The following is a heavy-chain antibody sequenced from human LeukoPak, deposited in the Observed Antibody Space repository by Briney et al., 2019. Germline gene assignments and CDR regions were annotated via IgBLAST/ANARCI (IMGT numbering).Heavy chain of an antibody. D-gene: IGHD3-22*01. V-gene: IGHV4-61*02. CDR2: IYTSGST. CDR3: ASEEYYDSSGYNN. J-gene: IGHJ4*02. Sequence: SETLSLTCTVSGGSISSGSYYWSWIRQPAGKGLEWIGRIYTSGSTNYNPSLKSRVTISVDTSKNQFSLKLSSVTAADTAVYYCASEEYYDSSGYNNWGQGTLVTVSS. CDR1: GGSISSGSYY.